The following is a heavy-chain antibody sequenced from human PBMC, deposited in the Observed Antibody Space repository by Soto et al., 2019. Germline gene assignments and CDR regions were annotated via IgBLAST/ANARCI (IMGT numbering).Heavy chain of an antibody. CDR2: MGYNGFT. CDR1: GGPMNNYY. D-gene: IGHD3-10*01. CDR3: ARHGFGELHGLVDV. J-gene: IGHJ6*02. Sequence: QVQLQESGPGLVKPSETLSLTCTISGGPMNNYYCSWFRQPRGQGLEWIGYMGYNGFTRYNPSLRSGVATALYTAKNQFSLILSSVTAADTALYYCARHGFGELHGLVDVWGQGITVTVSS. V-gene: IGHV4-59*08.